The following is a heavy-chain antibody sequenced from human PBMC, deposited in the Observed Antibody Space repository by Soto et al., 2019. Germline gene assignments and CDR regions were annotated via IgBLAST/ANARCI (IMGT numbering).Heavy chain of an antibody. Sequence: EVQLVESGGGLVQPGRSLRLSCAASGFTFDDYAMHWVRQAPGKGLEWVSGISWNSGSIGYADSVKGRFTISRDNAKNSLYLQMNSLRAEDTALYYCAKDPRYNWNDRGPGGYFDYWGQGTLVTVSS. J-gene: IGHJ4*02. D-gene: IGHD1-1*01. CDR3: AKDPRYNWNDRGPGGYFDY. CDR2: ISWNSGSI. CDR1: GFTFDDYA. V-gene: IGHV3-9*01.